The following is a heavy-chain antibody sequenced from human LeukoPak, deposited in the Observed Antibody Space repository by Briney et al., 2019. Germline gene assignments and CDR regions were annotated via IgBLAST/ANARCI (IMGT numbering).Heavy chain of an antibody. CDR1: GFTFDDYA. Sequence: GRSLRLSCAASGFTFDDYAMHWVRQAPGKGLEWVSGISWNSGSIGYADSVKGRFTISRDNAKNSLYLQMNSLRAEDTALYYCAKGGLPGPFDYWGQGTLVTVSS. J-gene: IGHJ4*02. CDR3: AKGGLPGPFDY. D-gene: IGHD4-11*01. V-gene: IGHV3-9*01. CDR2: ISWNSGSI.